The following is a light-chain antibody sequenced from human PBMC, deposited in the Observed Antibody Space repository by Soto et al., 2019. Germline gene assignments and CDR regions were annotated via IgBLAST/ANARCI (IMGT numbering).Light chain of an antibody. CDR3: QQYNTYPLT. Sequence: DIQMTQSPSTLSASVGDRVTITCRASQSISSWLAWYQQKPGKAPNLLIYKASSLESGVPSRFSGSGSGTEFTLTISSLQPDDFAPYCCQQYNTYPLTFGGGTKVEIK. J-gene: IGKJ4*01. V-gene: IGKV1-5*03. CDR2: KAS. CDR1: QSISSW.